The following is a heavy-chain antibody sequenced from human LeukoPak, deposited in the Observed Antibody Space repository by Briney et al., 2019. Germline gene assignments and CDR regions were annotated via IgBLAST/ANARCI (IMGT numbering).Heavy chain of an antibody. D-gene: IGHD3-22*01. V-gene: IGHV3-11*05. CDR3: ARVGSGYYYSSPDGMDV. CDR1: GFTFSDYY. Sequence: GGSLRLSCAASGFTFSDYYMSWIRQAPGKGLQWVSYISASSSYTNYADSVKGRFTISRDNAKNSLYLQMNSLRAEDTAVYYCARVGSGYYYSSPDGMDVWGQGTTVTVSS. CDR2: ISASSSYT. J-gene: IGHJ6*02.